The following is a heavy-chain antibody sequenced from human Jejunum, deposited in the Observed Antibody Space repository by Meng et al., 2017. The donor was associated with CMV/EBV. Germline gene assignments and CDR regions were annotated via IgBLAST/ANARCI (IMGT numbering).Heavy chain of an antibody. CDR1: SY. CDR2: MSYSGST. V-gene: IGHV4-59*01. CDR3: ARDCGGGSCYSGGFYYHGLDV. D-gene: IGHD2-15*01. Sequence: SYWGWIRQPPGQGLEWIGFMSYSGSTNYNPSLKSRVTISVDTSKTQFSLKLSSVTAADTAVYYCARDCGGGSCYSGGFYYHGLDVWGQGTAVTVSS. J-gene: IGHJ6*02.